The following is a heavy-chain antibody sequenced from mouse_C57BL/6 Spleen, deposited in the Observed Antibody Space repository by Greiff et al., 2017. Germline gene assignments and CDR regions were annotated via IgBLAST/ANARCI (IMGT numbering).Heavy chain of an antibody. CDR1: GYSITSGYY. CDR3: ARDDDGAY. J-gene: IGHJ3*01. Sequence: EVQVVESGPGLVKPSQSLSLTCSVTGYSITSGYYWNWIRQFPGNKLEWMGYISYDGSNNYNPSLKNRISITRDTSKNQFFLKLNSVTTEDTATYYCARDDDGAYWGQGTLVTVSA. V-gene: IGHV3-6*01. D-gene: IGHD2-3*01. CDR2: ISYDGSN.